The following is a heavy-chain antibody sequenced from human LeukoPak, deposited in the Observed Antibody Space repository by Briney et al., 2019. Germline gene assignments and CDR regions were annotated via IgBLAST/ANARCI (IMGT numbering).Heavy chain of an antibody. V-gene: IGHV3-30*18. J-gene: IGHJ3*02. CDR2: ISYDGTNK. CDR1: GFTFSSYG. D-gene: IGHD2-2*01. CDR3: AKPPQSSTGVADSFDI. Sequence: GGSLRLSCAASGFTFSSYGMHWVRQAPGKGLEWVAVISYDGTNKYYADSVKGRFTISRDNSKNTLYLQMNSPRDEDTALYYCAKPPQSSTGVADSFDIWGQGTMVTVSS.